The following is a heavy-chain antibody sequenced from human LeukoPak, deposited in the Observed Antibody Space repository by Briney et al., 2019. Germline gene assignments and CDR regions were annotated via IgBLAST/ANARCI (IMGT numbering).Heavy chain of an antibody. Sequence: GGSLRLSCAASGFTFSSHSMTWVRQAPGKGLEWVSYISGGSTTIYYADSVKGRFTISRDNAKNTLFLQLNSLRAEDRAVYYCTRVVYSGSGSYGGFDYWGQGTLVTVSS. V-gene: IGHV3-48*01. J-gene: IGHJ4*02. CDR2: ISGGSTTI. CDR1: GFTFSSHS. D-gene: IGHD3-10*01. CDR3: TRVVYSGSGSYGGFDY.